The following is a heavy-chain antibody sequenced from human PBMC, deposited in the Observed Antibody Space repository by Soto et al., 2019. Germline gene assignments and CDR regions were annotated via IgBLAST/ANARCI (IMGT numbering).Heavy chain of an antibody. CDR1: GGSLSRDGIY. CDR3: SREGRINKSDLDY. CDR2: IFYSGTI. J-gene: IGHJ4*02. V-gene: IGHV4-31*03. Sequence: SETLSLTCPVSGGSLSRDGIYWSWSRLHPGKGQEWIGYIFYSGTIYYNPSLKSRVTISVDSSKNQFSLKLTSVTAADTAVYYCSREGRINKSDLDYWGQGTLVTVSS.